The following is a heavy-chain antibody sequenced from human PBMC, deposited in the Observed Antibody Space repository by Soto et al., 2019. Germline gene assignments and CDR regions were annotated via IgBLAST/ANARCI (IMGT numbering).Heavy chain of an antibody. CDR1: GGTFSSYT. D-gene: IGHD1-26*01. CDR3: ARGGLYSGTSDY. J-gene: IGHJ4*02. Sequence: QVQLVQSGAEVKKPGSSVKVSCKASGGTFSSYTISWVRQAPGQGLEWMGRIIPILGIANYAQKFQGRVTITADKSTSTAHMELSSLRSEDTAVYYCARGGLYSGTSDYWGQGTLVTVSS. V-gene: IGHV1-69*02. CDR2: IIPILGIA.